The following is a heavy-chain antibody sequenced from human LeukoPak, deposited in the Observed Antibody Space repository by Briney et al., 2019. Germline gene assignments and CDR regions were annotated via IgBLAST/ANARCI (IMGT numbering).Heavy chain of an antibody. CDR1: GGSTSSYY. V-gene: IGHV4-38-2*02. J-gene: IGHJ4*02. D-gene: IGHD4-11*01. Sequence: SETLSLTCTVSGGSTSSYYWGWIRQPPGKGLEWIGSIYHSGSTYYNPSLKSRVTISVDTSKNQFSLKLSSVTAADTAVYYCARHFSRYSNYASAATSLDYWGQGTLVTVSS. CDR2: IYHSGST. CDR3: ARHFSRYSNYASAATSLDY.